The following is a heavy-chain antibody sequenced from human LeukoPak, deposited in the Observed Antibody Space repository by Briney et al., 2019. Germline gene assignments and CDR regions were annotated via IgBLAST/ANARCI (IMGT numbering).Heavy chain of an antibody. Sequence: GGSLRLSCAASGFSFSDYYMTWIRQAPGKGLEWVSSISSGATVYYADSVKGRFIISRDNAKNSLYLQMNSLRAEDTAVYYCASLGEYSYGYWYYFDYWGQGTLVTVSS. CDR1: GFSFSDYY. D-gene: IGHD5-18*01. CDR2: ISSGATV. V-gene: IGHV3-11*04. CDR3: ASLGEYSYGYWYYFDY. J-gene: IGHJ4*02.